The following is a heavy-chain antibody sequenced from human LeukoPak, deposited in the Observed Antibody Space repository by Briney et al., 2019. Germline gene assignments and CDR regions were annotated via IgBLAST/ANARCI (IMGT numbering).Heavy chain of an antibody. D-gene: IGHD2-8*01. CDR1: GFTFSSYS. J-gene: IGHJ4*02. Sequence: GGSLRLSCVASGFTFSSYSMNWVRQAPGKGLEWVSSISSSSSYIYYADSVKGRFTISRDNAKDSLYLQMNSLRAEDTALYYCASRRNGVCTYWGQGTLVTVSS. V-gene: IGHV3-21*04. CDR3: ASRRNGVCTY. CDR2: ISSSSSYI.